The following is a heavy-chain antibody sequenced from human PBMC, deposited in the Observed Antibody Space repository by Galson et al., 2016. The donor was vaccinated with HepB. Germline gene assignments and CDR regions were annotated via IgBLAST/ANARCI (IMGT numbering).Heavy chain of an antibody. Sequence: SLRLSCAASGFTFSTYGMHWVRQAPGKGLEWVAVISYDGSNKYYADSVKGRFTISRDNSKNTLYLQMNSLRAEDTAVYYCAKGSYYYDSSGYFISYYFDYWGQGTLVTVSS. CDR3: AKGSYYYDSSGYFISYYFDY. CDR1: GFTFSTYG. D-gene: IGHD3-22*01. V-gene: IGHV3-30*18. J-gene: IGHJ4*02. CDR2: ISYDGSNK.